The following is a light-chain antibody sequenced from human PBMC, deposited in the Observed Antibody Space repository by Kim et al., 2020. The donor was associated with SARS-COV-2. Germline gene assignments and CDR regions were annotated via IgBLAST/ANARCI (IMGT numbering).Light chain of an antibody. CDR2: DAS. CDR3: QQRSNWPPIT. Sequence: SPGERATLACRASHSVSSYLSLYQQKPGQAPSLLLYDASNRATGIPARFSGSGSGTDFTLTISSLEPEDFAVYYCQQRSNWPPITFGQGTRLEIK. J-gene: IGKJ5*01. V-gene: IGKV3-11*01. CDR1: HSVSSY.